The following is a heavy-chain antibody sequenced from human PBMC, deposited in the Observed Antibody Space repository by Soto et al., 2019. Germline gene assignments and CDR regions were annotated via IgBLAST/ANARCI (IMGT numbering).Heavy chain of an antibody. J-gene: IGHJ4*02. CDR2: VSGGGDST. CDR1: GFTFRNYA. V-gene: IGHV3-23*01. D-gene: IGHD2-15*01. CDR3: AAQLVVAAPSSSYFDY. Sequence: GGSLRLSCAASGFTFRNYAMSWVRQAPGKGLEWASGVSGGGDSTYYADSVKGRFTISRDNSKNTLYLQMNSLRAEDTAVYYCAAQLVVAAPSSSYFDYWGQGTLVTVSS.